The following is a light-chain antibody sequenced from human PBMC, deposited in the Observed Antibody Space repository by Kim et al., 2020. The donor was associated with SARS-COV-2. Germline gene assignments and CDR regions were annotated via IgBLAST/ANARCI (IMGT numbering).Light chain of an antibody. CDR1: QSVRSS. Sequence: GERATLSCRGSQSVRSSLAWYQRRRGRAPRLLIYDASIRAAGVPARFTGSGSGTEFTLTISSLQSEDFAIYFCQQYYTWSALTFGGGTKVEIK. CDR2: DAS. J-gene: IGKJ4*01. V-gene: IGKV3D-15*01. CDR3: QQYYTWSALT.